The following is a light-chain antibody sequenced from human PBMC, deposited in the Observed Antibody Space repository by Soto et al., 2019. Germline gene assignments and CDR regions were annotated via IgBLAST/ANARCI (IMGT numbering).Light chain of an antibody. CDR3: QQCASSIT. CDR1: QGVSSRY. Sequence: EIVLTQSPGTLSLSPGEGATLSCRASQGVSSRYLAWYQQKPGQAPRLLIYGASSRATGIPDRFSGSGSGTDFTLTISRLEPEDSAVYYCQQCASSITFGQGTRLEIK. CDR2: GAS. V-gene: IGKV3-20*01. J-gene: IGKJ5*01.